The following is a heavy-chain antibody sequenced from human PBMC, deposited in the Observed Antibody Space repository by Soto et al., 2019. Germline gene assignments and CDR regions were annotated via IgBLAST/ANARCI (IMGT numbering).Heavy chain of an antibody. CDR3: AGRCDSTSCLAHFDY. J-gene: IGHJ4*02. D-gene: IGHD2-2*01. CDR2: IIPIFGTA. V-gene: IGHV1-69*06. CDR1: GGTFNNYV. Sequence: ASVKVSCKASGGTFNNYVINWVRQAPGQGLEWMGGIIPIFGTASYAQKFQGRVTITADKSTSTAYMELNSLRSEDTAVYYCAGRCDSTSCLAHFDYWGQGTLVTVSS.